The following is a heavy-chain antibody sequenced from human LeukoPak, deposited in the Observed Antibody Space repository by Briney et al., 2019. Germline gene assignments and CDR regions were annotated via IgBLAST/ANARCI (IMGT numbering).Heavy chain of an antibody. D-gene: IGHD3-3*01. CDR1: GYTFTSYG. V-gene: IGHV1-18*01. CDR3: ARGIEYDFWSGYYTLFDY. CDR2: ISAYNGNT. Sequence: GASVKVSRKASGYTFTSYGISWVRQAPGQGLEWMGWISAYNGNTNYAQKLQGRVTMTTDTSTSTAYMELRSLRSDDTAVYYCARGIEYDFWSGYYTLFDYWGQGTLVTVSS. J-gene: IGHJ4*02.